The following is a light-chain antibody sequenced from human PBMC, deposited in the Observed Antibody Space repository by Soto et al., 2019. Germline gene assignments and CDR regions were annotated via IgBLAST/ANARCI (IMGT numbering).Light chain of an antibody. CDR2: RND. V-gene: IGLV1-47*01. CDR3: VAWEDSLSGGV. CDR1: RSNIGSNY. Sequence: QSVLTQPPTASGTPGQRVTISCSGSRSNIGSNYVYWYQQVPGTAPKLLIYRNDQRPSGVPDRFSGSKSVTSASLAISGLRSEDEADYYCVAWEDSLSGGVFGGGTQLTVL. J-gene: IGLJ7*01.